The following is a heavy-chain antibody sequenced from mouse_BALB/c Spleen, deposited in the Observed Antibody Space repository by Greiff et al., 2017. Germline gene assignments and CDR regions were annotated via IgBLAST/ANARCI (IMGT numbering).Heavy chain of an antibody. CDR3: AFYYDYSYYAMDY. CDR1: GFTFNTYA. Sequence: EVHLVESGGGLVQPGGSRKLSCAASGFTFNTYAMNWVRQAPGKGLEWVARIRSKSNNYATYYADSVKDRFTISRDDSQSMLYLQMNNLKTEDTAMYYCAFYYDYSYYAMDYWGQGTSVTVSS. D-gene: IGHD2-4*01. CDR2: IRSKSNNYAT. V-gene: IGHV10-1*02. J-gene: IGHJ4*01.